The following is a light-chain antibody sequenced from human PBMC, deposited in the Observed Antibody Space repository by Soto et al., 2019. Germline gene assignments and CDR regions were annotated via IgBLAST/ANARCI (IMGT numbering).Light chain of an antibody. V-gene: IGKV1-17*01. CDR3: LQHNSYPQT. Sequence: DIQMTQSPSSLSASVGDRVTITCRASQVIRNYLGWYQQKPGKAPKRLIYAASTLELGVPSRFSGSGSGTEFTLTISSLQPEDFANYYCLQHNSYPQTFGQGTKVEIK. CDR1: QVIRNY. J-gene: IGKJ1*01. CDR2: AAS.